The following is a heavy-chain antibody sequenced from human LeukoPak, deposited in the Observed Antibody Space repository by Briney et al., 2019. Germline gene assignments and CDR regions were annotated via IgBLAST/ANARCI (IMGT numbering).Heavy chain of an antibody. Sequence: GGSLRLSCAASGFTFSSYSMNWVRQAPGKGLEWVANIWYDGINKYYADSVKGRFTISRDNSKNTLNLQMNSLRADDTAVYFCVRDSSGDSSGRPSLDYWGQGTLVTVSS. CDR1: GFTFSSYS. CDR2: IWYDGINK. J-gene: IGHJ4*02. D-gene: IGHD3-10*01. V-gene: IGHV3-33*08. CDR3: VRDSSGDSSGRPSLDY.